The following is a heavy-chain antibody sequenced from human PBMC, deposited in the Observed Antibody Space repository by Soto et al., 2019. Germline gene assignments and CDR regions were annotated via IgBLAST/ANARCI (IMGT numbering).Heavy chain of an antibody. CDR3: ARAGQYYDASGYAD. D-gene: IGHD3-22*01. Sequence: QVKLVQSETEVKKPGASIKVSCKASGYSFATSGMTWVRQAPGQGLEWMGWISVYNGNTNYDQKLQDRVTMTTDTSTNTAYSEVRNLRSDDTAVYYCARAGQYYDASGYADWGQGTLVTVSS. J-gene: IGHJ4*02. CDR2: ISVYNGNT. CDR1: GYSFATSG. V-gene: IGHV1-18*01.